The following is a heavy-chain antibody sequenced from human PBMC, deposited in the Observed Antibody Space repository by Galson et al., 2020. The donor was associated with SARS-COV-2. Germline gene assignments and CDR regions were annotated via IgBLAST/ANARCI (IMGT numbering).Heavy chain of an antibody. D-gene: IGHD4-17*01. CDR2: ISGSGGST. J-gene: IGHJ4*02. Sequence: GGSLRLSCAASGFTFSSYAMSWVRQAPGKGLEWVSAISGSGGSTYYADSVKGRFTISRDNSKNTLYLQLNSLRAEDTAVYYCAKDGSVYGDYDYFDYWCQGTLVTVSS. CDR1: GFTFSSYA. CDR3: AKDGSVYGDYDYFDY. V-gene: IGHV3-23*01.